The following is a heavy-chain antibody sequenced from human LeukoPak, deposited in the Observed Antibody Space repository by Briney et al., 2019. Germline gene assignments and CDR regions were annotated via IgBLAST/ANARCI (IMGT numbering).Heavy chain of an antibody. V-gene: IGHV1-18*01. Sequence: ASVKVSCKASGYTFTSYDINWVRQATGQGLEWMGWMNPNSGXTXYAXXLQGRVTMTTDTSTSTAYMELRSLRSDDTAVYYCARXGXXXXSGYYYWGQGTLVTVSS. CDR3: ARXGXXXXSGYYY. CDR2: MNPNSGXT. J-gene: IGHJ4*02. CDR1: GYTFTSYD. D-gene: IGHD3-22*01.